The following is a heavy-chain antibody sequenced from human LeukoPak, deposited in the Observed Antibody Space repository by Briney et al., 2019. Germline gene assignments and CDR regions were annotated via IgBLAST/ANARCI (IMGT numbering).Heavy chain of an antibody. Sequence: GGSLRLSCSASQFTYSNYWMSWVRQAPGKGLEWVANIKQDGNEIYYVDSVKGRFTISRDNVERSLYLQLNSLIAEDTAIYYCARVSGVTGGFRIDLWGQGTLVTVSS. V-gene: IGHV3-7*01. J-gene: IGHJ5*02. CDR1: QFTYSNYW. CDR3: ARVSGVTGGFRIDL. D-gene: IGHD2-8*02. CDR2: IKQDGNEI.